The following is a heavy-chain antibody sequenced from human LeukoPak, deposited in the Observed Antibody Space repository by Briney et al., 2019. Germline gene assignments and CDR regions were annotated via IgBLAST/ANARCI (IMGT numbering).Heavy chain of an antibody. J-gene: IGHJ4*02. D-gene: IGHD2-8*02. CDR1: GGSFSGYY. CDR2: IKQDGSEK. V-gene: IGHV3-7*01. Sequence: ETLSLTCAVYGGSFSGYYWSWVRQAPGKGLEWVANIKQDGSEKRYVDPVEGRFTISRDNAKNSLYLQMSSLRAEDTGVYYCVRAPATNEWRCMDYWGQGTLVTVSS. CDR3: VRAPATNEWRCMDY.